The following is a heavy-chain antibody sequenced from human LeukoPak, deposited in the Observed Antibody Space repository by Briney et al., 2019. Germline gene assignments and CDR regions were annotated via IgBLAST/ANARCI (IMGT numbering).Heavy chain of an antibody. V-gene: IGHV3-7*01. D-gene: IGHD3-10*01. CDR2: IKQDGSEK. Sequence: PGGSLRPSCAASGFTFSSYWMSWVRQAPGKGLEWVANIKQDGSEKYYVDSVKGRFTISRDNAKNSLYLQMNSLRAEDTAVYYCARDRYYYGSGSPHDFDIWGQGTMVTVSS. CDR3: ARDRYYYGSGSPHDFDI. J-gene: IGHJ3*02. CDR1: GFTFSSYW.